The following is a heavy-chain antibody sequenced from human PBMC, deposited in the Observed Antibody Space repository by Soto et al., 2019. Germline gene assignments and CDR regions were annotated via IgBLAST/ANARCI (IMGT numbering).Heavy chain of an antibody. J-gene: IGHJ6*02. Sequence: GESLKISCKGSGYSFTSYWIGWVRQMPGKGLEWMGIIYPGDSDTRYSPSFQGQVTISADKSISTAYLQWSSLKASDTAMYYCARLTAVDTAMATRVDVDYYYGMDVWGQGTTVTVSS. V-gene: IGHV5-51*01. CDR3: ARLTAVDTAMATRVDVDYYYGMDV. CDR2: IYPGDSDT. CDR1: GYSFTSYW. D-gene: IGHD5-18*01.